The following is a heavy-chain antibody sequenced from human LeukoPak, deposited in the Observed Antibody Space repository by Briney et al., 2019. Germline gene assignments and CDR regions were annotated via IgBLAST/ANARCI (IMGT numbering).Heavy chain of an antibody. J-gene: IGHJ3*02. Sequence: SETLSLTCTVFGYSINNGYYWGWIRQAPGKGLEWIGSMFHTGNSYYNPSLKRRVTIAIDTSKNQFSLKLSSVTAADTAVYYCAREWNYYAFEIWGQGTMVTVSS. CDR2: MFHTGNS. V-gene: IGHV4-38-2*02. CDR1: GYSINNGYY. CDR3: AREWNYYAFEI. D-gene: IGHD1-7*01.